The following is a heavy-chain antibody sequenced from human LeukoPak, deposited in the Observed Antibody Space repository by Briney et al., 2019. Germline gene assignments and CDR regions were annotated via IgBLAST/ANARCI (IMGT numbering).Heavy chain of an antibody. D-gene: IGHD2-2*01. CDR1: GYTFTGYY. Sequence: ASVKVSCKASGYTFTGYYMHWVRQAPGQGLEWMGWINPNSGGTNYAQKFQGRVTMTRDTSISTAYMELSRLRSDDTAVYYCARRLIRGYCSSTSCPGAFGIWGQGTMVTVSS. CDR2: INPNSGGT. CDR3: ARRLIRGYCSSTSCPGAFGI. J-gene: IGHJ3*02. V-gene: IGHV1-2*02.